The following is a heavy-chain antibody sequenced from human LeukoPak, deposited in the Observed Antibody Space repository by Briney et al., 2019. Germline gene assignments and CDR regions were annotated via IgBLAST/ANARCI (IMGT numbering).Heavy chain of an antibody. CDR2: INHSGST. CDR3: ARGRVGPSWFDP. J-gene: IGHJ5*02. D-gene: IGHD3-10*01. Sequence: SETLSLTCAVYGGSFSGYYWSWIRQPPGKGLEWIGEINHSGSTNYNPSLKSRVTISVDTSKNQFSLKLRSVTAADTAVYYCARGRVGPSWFDPWGQGTLVTVSS. V-gene: IGHV4-34*01. CDR1: GGSFSGYY.